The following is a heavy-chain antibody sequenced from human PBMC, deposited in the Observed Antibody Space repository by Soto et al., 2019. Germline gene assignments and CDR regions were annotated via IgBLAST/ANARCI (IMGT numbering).Heavy chain of an antibody. J-gene: IGHJ4*02. D-gene: IGHD6-13*01. CDR2: ISSSSSYI. CDR1: GFTFCSYS. V-gene: IGHV3-21*01. CDR3: ARDMSSSWYIDY. Sequence: GGSLRLSCAASGFTFCSYSMNWVRQAPGKGLEWVSSISSSSSYIYYADSVKGRFTISRDNAKNSLYLQMNSLRAEDTAVYYCARDMSSSWYIDYWGQGTLVTVSS.